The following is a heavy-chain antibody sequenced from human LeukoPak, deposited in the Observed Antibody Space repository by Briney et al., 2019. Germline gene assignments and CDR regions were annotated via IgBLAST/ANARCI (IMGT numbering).Heavy chain of an antibody. V-gene: IGHV3-7*01. J-gene: IGHJ6*03. D-gene: IGHD6-6*01. CDR1: AFTFSSNW. CDR3: AKVESYSSSTYYMDV. CDR2: IKQDGSEK. Sequence: GGSLRLSCAASAFTFSSNWMSWVRQAPGKGLEWVANIKQDGSEKYYVDSVKGRFTISRDKSKNTLYLQMNRLRVKDTAVYYCAKVESYSSSTYYMDVWGKGTTVTVSS.